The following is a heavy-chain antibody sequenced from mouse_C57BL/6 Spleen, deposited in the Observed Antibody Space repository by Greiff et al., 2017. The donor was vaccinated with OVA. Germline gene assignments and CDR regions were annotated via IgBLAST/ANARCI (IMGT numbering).Heavy chain of an antibody. CDR1: GYTFTSYW. CDR3: AIPRGYYRSSYNAMDY. V-gene: IGHV1-74*01. D-gene: IGHD1-1*01. Sequence: QVQLQQPGAELVKPGASVKVSCEASGYTFTSYWMHWVKQRPGQGLEWIGRIHPSDSATNYNQKFKGQATLTVDKSSSTAYMQLSSLTAEDSAVYYGAIPRGYYRSSYNAMDYWGQGTSVTAAS. CDR2: IHPSDSAT. J-gene: IGHJ4*01.